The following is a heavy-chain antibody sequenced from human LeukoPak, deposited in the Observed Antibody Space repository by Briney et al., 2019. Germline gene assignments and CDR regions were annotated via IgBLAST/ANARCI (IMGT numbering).Heavy chain of an antibody. CDR2: INHSGST. CDR1: GGSFSGYY. D-gene: IGHD2-2*01. J-gene: IGHJ2*01. V-gene: IGHV4-34*01. Sequence: SETLSLTCAVYGGSFSGYYWSWIRQPPGKGLEWIGEINHSGSTNYNPSLKSRVTISVDTSKNQFSLKLSSVTAADTAVYYCARRRGYCSSTSCYGPYWYFDLWGRGTLVTVSS. CDR3: ARRRGYCSSTSCYGPYWYFDL.